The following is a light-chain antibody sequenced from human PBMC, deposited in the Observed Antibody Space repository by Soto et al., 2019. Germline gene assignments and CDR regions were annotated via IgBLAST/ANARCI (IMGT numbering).Light chain of an antibody. CDR2: LNSDGSH. CDR1: SGHSSYA. J-gene: IGLJ2*01. CDR3: QTWATGIVV. Sequence: VVTQSPAASASLGASVKLTCTLSSGHSSYAIAWHQQQPEKGPRYLMKLNSDGSHSKGDGIPDRFSGSSSGAERYLTISSLQSEDEADYYCQTWATGIVVFGGGTKLTVL. V-gene: IGLV4-69*01.